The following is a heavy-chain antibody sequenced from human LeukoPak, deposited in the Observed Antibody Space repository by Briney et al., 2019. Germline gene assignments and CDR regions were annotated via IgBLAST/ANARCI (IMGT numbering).Heavy chain of an antibody. CDR3: ATDMVGYCGGVTCYSEAY. Sequence: GASLKASCKVSGYSLTALSMHWVPQAPGNGLEWMGGFDPEAGKTMYAEKLDGRLTVTDDTSTDTAYMQLSSLRLEDTAVYYCATDMVGYCGGVTCYSEAYWGQGTLVTVSS. V-gene: IGHV1-24*01. CDR1: GYSLTALS. D-gene: IGHD2-21*01. J-gene: IGHJ4*02. CDR2: FDPEAGKT.